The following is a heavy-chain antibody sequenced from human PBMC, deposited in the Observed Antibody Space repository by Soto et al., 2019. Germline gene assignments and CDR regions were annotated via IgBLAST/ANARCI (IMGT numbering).Heavy chain of an antibody. D-gene: IGHD6-19*01. CDR2: IYNSGRT. CDR3: ARVHSGWSSGHGLDV. Sequence: PSETLSLTCTVSGASVNSYFWSWVRQPPGKGLEWIGYIYNSGRTSYNPSLKSRVTISLDTSDNDFSLRLTSLTAADTAVYYCARVHSGWSSGHGLDVWGQGTTVTVSS. V-gene: IGHV4-59*02. J-gene: IGHJ6*02. CDR1: GASVNSYF.